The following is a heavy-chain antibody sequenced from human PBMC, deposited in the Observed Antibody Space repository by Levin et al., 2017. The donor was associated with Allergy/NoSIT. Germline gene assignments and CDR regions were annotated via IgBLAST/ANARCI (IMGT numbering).Heavy chain of an antibody. V-gene: IGHV3-21*01. CDR3: ASGGWGSTFDI. CDR2: VSSSSTYT. J-gene: IGHJ3*02. D-gene: IGHD7-27*01. CDR1: FFSFLLSP. Sequence: SLLLSFSSSFFSFLLSPLNWVRQAPGKGLELFSSVSSSSTYTHYADSVKGRFTFSLSHAKKSLYLLMNSLRVEDTAVYYCASGGWGSTFDIWGQGTTVTVSS.